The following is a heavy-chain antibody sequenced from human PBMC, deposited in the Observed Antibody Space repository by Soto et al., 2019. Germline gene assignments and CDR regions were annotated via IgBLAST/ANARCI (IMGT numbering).Heavy chain of an antibody. Sequence: QVQLQESGPGLVKPSQTLSLTCTVSGGSISSGGYYWSCIRQHPGKGLEWIGYIYYSGSTYYNPSLKSRVTTSVDTSKNQFSLKLSSVTAADKAVYYCARSSTSANYFDYWGQGTLVTVSS. CDR2: IYYSGST. CDR3: ARSSTSANYFDY. CDR1: GGSISSGGYY. J-gene: IGHJ4*02. D-gene: IGHD2-2*01. V-gene: IGHV4-31*03.